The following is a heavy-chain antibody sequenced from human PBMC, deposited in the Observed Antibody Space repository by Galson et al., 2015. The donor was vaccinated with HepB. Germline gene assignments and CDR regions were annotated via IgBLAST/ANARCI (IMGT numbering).Heavy chain of an antibody. V-gene: IGHV1-69*06. CDR3: ARDCSGGSCRPHYYGMDV. Sequence: SVKVSCKASGYTFTSYYMHWVRQAPGQGLEWMGGIIPIFGTANYAQKFQGRVTITADKSTSTAYMELSSLRSEDTAVYYCARDCSGGSCRPHYYGMDVWGQGTTVTVSS. CDR1: GYTFTSYY. CDR2: IIPIFGTA. D-gene: IGHD2-15*01. J-gene: IGHJ6*02.